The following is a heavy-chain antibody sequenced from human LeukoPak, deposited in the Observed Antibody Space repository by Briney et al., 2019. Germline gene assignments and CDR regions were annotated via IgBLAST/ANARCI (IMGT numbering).Heavy chain of an antibody. Sequence: GGSLRLSCAASGFTFSSYSRNWVRQAPGKGLEWVAYITRSSSEKHYSDSVKGRFTISRDNTKKSLHLQMNSLRAEDTAVYYCARDTAEIVVAPAPGYFDYWGRGTLVTVSS. CDR2: ITRSSSEK. CDR1: GFTFSSYS. J-gene: IGHJ4*02. CDR3: ARDTAEIVVAPAPGYFDY. V-gene: IGHV3-48*01. D-gene: IGHD2-2*01.